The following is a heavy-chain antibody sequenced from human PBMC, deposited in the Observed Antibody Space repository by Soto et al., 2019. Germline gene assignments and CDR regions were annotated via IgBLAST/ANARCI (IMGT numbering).Heavy chain of an antibody. CDR1: GFTFNYYA. Sequence: GGSLRLSCAASGFTFNYYAMSWVRQAPGKGLEWVSTISGSGGSTYYADSVKGRFTISRDSSKNMLYLQMNSLRAEDTAVYYCAKGYSISSFVLDYWGQGTPVTVSS. V-gene: IGHV3-23*01. J-gene: IGHJ4*02. CDR2: ISGSGGST. CDR3: AKGYSISSFVLDY. D-gene: IGHD6-6*01.